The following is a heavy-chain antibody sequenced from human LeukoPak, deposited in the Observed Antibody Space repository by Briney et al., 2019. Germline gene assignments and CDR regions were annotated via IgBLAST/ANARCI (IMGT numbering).Heavy chain of an antibody. CDR1: GFTFSSYA. J-gene: IGHJ4*02. V-gene: IGHV3-23*01. CDR2: ISGSGGST. Sequence: GGSLRLSCAASGFTFSSYAMSWVRQAPGKGLEWVSAISGSGGSTYYADSVKGRFTISRDNSKNTLCLQMNSLRAEDTAVYYCARDENALYDFWSGYYGYWGQGTLVTVSS. D-gene: IGHD3-3*01. CDR3: ARDENALYDFWSGYYGY.